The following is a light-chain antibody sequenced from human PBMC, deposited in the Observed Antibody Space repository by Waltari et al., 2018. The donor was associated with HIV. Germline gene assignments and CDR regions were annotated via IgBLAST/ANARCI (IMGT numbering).Light chain of an antibody. CDR1: TPNIGSSN. CDR3: STWDERLNGVV. V-gene: IGLV1-44*01. J-gene: IGLJ2*01. Sequence: QSVLTQPPSASGAPGQRVTISCSGSTPNIGSSNVNWYQQFSRAAPKLLIYADAPRPAWVPDRFSGSQSGTSASLVISGLQSEEEADYYCSTWDERLNGVVFGGGTMLTVV. CDR2: ADA.